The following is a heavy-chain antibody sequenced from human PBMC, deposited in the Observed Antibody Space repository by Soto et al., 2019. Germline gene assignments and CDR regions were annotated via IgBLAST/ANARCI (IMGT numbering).Heavy chain of an antibody. CDR1: GFTFSDYY. D-gene: IGHD3-10*01. J-gene: IGHJ6*02. CDR3: ARDDVLLWFGETAYGMDV. Sequence: PWGSLRLSCAASGFTFSDYYMSWIRQAPGKGLEWVSYISSSGSTIYYADSVKGRFTISRDNAKNSLYLQMNSLRAEDTAVYYCARDDVLLWFGETAYGMDVWGQGTTVTVSS. V-gene: IGHV3-11*01. CDR2: ISSSGSTI.